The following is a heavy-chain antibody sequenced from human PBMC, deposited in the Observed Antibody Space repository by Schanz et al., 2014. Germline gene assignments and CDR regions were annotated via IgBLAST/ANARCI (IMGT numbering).Heavy chain of an antibody. CDR3: ARAGDDADNWFAP. CDR1: GFSFSSYA. Sequence: EVQLLESGGGLVQPGGSLRLSCATSGFSFSSYAINWVRQAPGKGLEWVSGISGSGASTYYADSVKGRFTISRDNAKNSLFLQMNSLRAEDTAVYYCARAGDDADNWFAPWGQGTLVTASS. CDR2: ISGSGAST. V-gene: IGHV3-23*01. J-gene: IGHJ5*02.